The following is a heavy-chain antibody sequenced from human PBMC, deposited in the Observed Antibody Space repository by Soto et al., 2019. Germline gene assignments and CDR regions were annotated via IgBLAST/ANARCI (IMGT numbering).Heavy chain of an antibody. CDR1: GYTFAGYY. D-gene: IGHD2-15*01. CDR3: ARDLGYCFFCSCYPSRNAFSI. CDR2: INPNSGGT. V-gene: IGHV1-2*04. Sequence: ASVKVSCKASGYTFAGYYMHWVRQAPGQGLEWMGWINPNSGGTNYAQKFQGWVTMTRDTSISTAYMELSRLRSDDTAVYYCARDLGYCFFCSCYPSRNAFSISGQRTIDPVSS. J-gene: IGHJ3*02.